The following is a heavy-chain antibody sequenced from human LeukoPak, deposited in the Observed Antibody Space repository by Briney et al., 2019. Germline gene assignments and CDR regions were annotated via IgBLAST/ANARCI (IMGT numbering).Heavy chain of an antibody. V-gene: IGHV3-13*05. J-gene: IGHJ6*04. D-gene: IGHD2-15*01. CDR2: IGTAGDP. CDR1: GFTFSSYD. Sequence: GGSLRLSCAASGFTFSSYDMHWVRQATGKGLEWVSAIGTAGDPYYPGSVKGRFTISRENAKNSLYLQMNSRRAGDTAVYYCARGDCSGGSCYPFGYYYGMDVWGKGTTVTVSS. CDR3: ARGDCSGGSCYPFGYYYGMDV.